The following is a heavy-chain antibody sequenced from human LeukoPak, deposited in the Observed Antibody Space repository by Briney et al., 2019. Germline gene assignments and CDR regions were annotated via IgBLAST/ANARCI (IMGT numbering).Heavy chain of an antibody. CDR1: GFTFISYG. D-gene: IGHD5-18*01. CDR3: ARERGIQLIDY. J-gene: IGHJ4*02. V-gene: IGHV3-21*01. CDR2: ISSSSSYI. Sequence: GGSLRLSCAASGFTFISYGMHWVRQAPGKGLEWVSSISSSSSYIYYADSVKGRFTISRDNAKNSLYLQMNSLRAEDTAVYYCARERGIQLIDYWGQGTLVTVSS.